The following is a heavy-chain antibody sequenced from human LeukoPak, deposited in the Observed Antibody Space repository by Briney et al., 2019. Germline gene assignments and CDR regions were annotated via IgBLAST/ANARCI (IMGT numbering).Heavy chain of an antibody. Sequence: SETLSLTCTVSGGSISSHYWSWIRQPPGKGLEWIGYIYYSGSTNYNPSLKSRVTISVDTSKNQFSLKLTSVTAAGTAVYYCAREDPQTTVPEGLDVWGQGTTVTVSS. CDR2: IYYSGST. D-gene: IGHD4-17*01. V-gene: IGHV4-59*11. CDR1: GGSISSHY. J-gene: IGHJ6*02. CDR3: AREDPQTTVPEGLDV.